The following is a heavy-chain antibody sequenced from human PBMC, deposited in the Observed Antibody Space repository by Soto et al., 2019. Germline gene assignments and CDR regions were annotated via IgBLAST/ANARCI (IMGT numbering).Heavy chain of an antibody. CDR1: GYSFSGYY. Sequence: ASVKVSCKASGYSFSGYYIHWVRQAPGQGLEWMGWINPNTGDTNYAQRFREWVSMTRDTSISTAYMELRRLRSDDTALYYCARNIADGHYYMDVWGQGTTVTVSS. V-gene: IGHV1-2*04. CDR2: INPNTGDT. CDR3: ARNIADGHYYMDV. D-gene: IGHD3-10*01. J-gene: IGHJ6*02.